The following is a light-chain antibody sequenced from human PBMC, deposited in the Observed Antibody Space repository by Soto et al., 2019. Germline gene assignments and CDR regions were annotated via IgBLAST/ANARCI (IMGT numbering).Light chain of an antibody. Sequence: QSALTQPPSASGSPGQSVTISCTGTSSDVGAYNYVSWYQQHPGKAPKLMIYEINKRPSGVPDRFSGSKSDNTASLTVSGLQAEDEADYYCSSYGGNNNFVFGGGTKVTVL. CDR3: SSYGGNNNFV. V-gene: IGLV2-8*01. CDR1: SSDVGAYNY. CDR2: EIN. J-gene: IGLJ2*01.